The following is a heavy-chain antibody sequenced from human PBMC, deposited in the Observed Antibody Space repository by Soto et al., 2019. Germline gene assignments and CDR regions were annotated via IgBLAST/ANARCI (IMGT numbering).Heavy chain of an antibody. CDR2: ISGSGDST. CDR3: PRRGSGSYYDY. Sequence: VESGGGLVQPGGSLRLSCAASGFTFSSYAMRWVRQAPVKGLEWVSAISGSGDSTYYADSVKGRFTISRDNSKNTLYLQMNSLRAEDTAVYYCPRRGSGSYYDYWGQGTLVTVSS. J-gene: IGHJ4*02. CDR1: GFTFSSYA. D-gene: IGHD1-26*01. V-gene: IGHV3-23*04.